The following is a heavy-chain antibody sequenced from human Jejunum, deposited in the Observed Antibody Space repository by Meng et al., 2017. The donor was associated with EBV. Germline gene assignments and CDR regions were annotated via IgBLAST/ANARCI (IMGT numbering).Heavy chain of an antibody. CDR1: GESLSKYY. J-gene: IGHJ5*02. CDR3: ARLIVDPIDNWFDP. V-gene: IGHV4-34*01. D-gene: IGHD2-8*01. CDR2: MNHDGRA. Sequence: QVQIQEWGAGLLKPSETLSLICTVYGESLSKYYWSWIRQPPGKGPQWVGEMNHDGRANYNPSLKSRVTMPVDTSKNQVSLKLSSVTAADTAIYYCARLIVDPIDNWFDPWGQGTLVTVSS.